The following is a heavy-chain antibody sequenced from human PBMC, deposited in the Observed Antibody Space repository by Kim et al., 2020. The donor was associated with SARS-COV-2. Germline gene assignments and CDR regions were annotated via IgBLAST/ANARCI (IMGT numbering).Heavy chain of an antibody. Sequence: GGSLRLSCAASGFTFSKYGMSWVRQAPGKGLEWVSGISGSGDTTTYADSVKGRFTVSRDNSKNTLYLQMSSLRAEDTAIYYCANPRQPDYWGQGTLVTVSS. CDR2: ISGSGDTT. D-gene: IGHD6-13*01. V-gene: IGHV3-23*01. CDR3: ANPRQPDY. J-gene: IGHJ4*02. CDR1: GFTFSKYG.